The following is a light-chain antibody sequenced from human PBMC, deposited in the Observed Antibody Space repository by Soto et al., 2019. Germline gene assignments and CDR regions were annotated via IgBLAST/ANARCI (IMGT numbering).Light chain of an antibody. J-gene: IGLJ1*01. Sequence: LSQPASVSGSPGQSITISCTGTSSDVGGFEYVSWYQHQPGKAPKLIIYDVTKRPSGVSNRFSGSKSGNTASLTSSGIQAEDEGDYYCGSITRSSTSVFGTGTKGTVL. CDR2: DVT. CDR1: SSDVGGFEY. CDR3: GSITRSSTSV. V-gene: IGLV2-14*01.